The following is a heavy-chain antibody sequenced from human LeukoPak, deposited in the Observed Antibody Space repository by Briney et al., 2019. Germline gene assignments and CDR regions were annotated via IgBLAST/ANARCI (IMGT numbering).Heavy chain of an antibody. CDR3: ARGHYYDSSGYYYEDNWFDP. CDR1: GYTFTSYG. Sequence: GASVKVSCKASGYTFTSYGISWVRQAPGQGLEWMGWISAYNGNTNYAQKLQGRVTMTTDTSTSTAYMELRSLRSDDTAVYYCARGHYYDSSGYYYEDNWFDPWGQGTLVTVSS. D-gene: IGHD3-22*01. J-gene: IGHJ5*02. CDR2: ISAYNGNT. V-gene: IGHV1-18*01.